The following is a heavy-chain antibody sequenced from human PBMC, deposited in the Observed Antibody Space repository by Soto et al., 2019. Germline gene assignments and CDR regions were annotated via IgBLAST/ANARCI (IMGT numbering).Heavy chain of an antibody. CDR3: ARLAMWSRYSSGGFDY. J-gene: IGHJ4*02. CDR1: GYSFTSYW. V-gene: IGHV5-10-1*01. D-gene: IGHD6-19*01. Sequence: EVQLVQSGAEVKKPGESLRISCKGSGYSFTSYWISWGRQMPGKGLEWMGRIDPSDSYTNYSPSFQGHVTISADKSISTAYLQWSSLKASDTAMYYCARLAMWSRYSSGGFDYWGQGTLVTVSS. CDR2: IDPSDSYT.